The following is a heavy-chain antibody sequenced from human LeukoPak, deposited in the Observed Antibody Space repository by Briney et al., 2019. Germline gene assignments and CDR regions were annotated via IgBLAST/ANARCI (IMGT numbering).Heavy chain of an antibody. CDR1: GLTFSKYR. J-gene: IGHJ4*02. CDR2: INTDGTVT. V-gene: IGHV3-74*01. CDR3: ATKRWLAPPPDS. D-gene: IGHD6-19*01. Sequence: GGSLRLSCAASGLTFSKYRMLWGRQAPGKGLESVSRINTDGTVTTYADSVKGRFTVSRDNADNTMFPQMNSVRDEDTAVYYCATKRWLAPPPDSWGQGTPVTVSS.